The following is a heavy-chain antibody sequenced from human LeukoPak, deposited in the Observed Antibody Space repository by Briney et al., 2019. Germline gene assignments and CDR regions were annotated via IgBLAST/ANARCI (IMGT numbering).Heavy chain of an antibody. V-gene: IGHV3-74*01. J-gene: IGHJ4*02. D-gene: IGHD2-15*01. CDR2: INSDGSST. Sequence: PGGSLRLSCTASGFTFSTHTMHWVRQAPGTGPALVSRINSDGSSTRYADSVTGRFTISRDNAKNTVYLQMNSLRAEDTAVYYCAKVLGGLWPGIDYWGQGTVVTVSS. CDR1: GFTFSTHT. CDR3: AKVLGGLWPGIDY.